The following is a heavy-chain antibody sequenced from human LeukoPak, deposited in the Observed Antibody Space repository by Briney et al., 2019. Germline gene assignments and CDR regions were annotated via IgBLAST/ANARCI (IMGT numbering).Heavy chain of an antibody. J-gene: IGHJ4*02. CDR2: IRSKAYGGTT. Sequence: GGSLRLSCTASGFTFGDYAMSWFRQAPGKGLEWVGLIRSKAYGGTTDYAASVKGRFTISRDDSKSIAYLQMNSLKTEDTAVFYCSRGRVTTDYWGQGTLGTVSS. CDR1: GFTFGDYA. D-gene: IGHD4-17*01. CDR3: SRGRVTTDY. V-gene: IGHV3-49*03.